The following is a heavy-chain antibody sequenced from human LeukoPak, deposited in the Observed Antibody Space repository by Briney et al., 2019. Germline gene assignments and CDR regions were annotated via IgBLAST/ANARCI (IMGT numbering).Heavy chain of an antibody. V-gene: IGHV3-48*01. Sequence: GGSLRLSCAASGFTFSSYSMNWVRQAPGEGLEWVSYISSSSSTIYYADSVKGRFTISRDNAKNSLYLQMNSLRAEDTALYHCARGGYEGEVYFDYWGQGTLVTVSS. D-gene: IGHD5-12*01. CDR1: GFTFSSYS. CDR3: ARGGYEGEVYFDY. CDR2: ISSSSSTI. J-gene: IGHJ4*02.